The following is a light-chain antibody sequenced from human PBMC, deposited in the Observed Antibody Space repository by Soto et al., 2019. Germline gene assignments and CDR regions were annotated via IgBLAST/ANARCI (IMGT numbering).Light chain of an antibody. CDR3: SSYTSSNTVV. Sequence: QSALAQPACVSGSPGQSIAISCTGTSSDVGRYNYVSWFQQHPGKAPKLMIYDVSNRPSGVSDRFSGSKSGNTASLTISGLQAEDEADYYCSSYTSSNTVVFGTGTKLTVL. CDR2: DVS. J-gene: IGLJ1*01. V-gene: IGLV2-14*01. CDR1: SSDVGRYNY.